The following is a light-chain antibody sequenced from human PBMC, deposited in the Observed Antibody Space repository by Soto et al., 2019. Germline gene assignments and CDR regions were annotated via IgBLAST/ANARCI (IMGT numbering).Light chain of an antibody. V-gene: IGKV3-11*01. Sequence: EIVLTQSPATLSSFPRDRVTLSCRASHYINTRLAWYQHRPGQAPRLLIYQTSIRAAGIPARFSASGSGTDFTLTISDVQPEDFALYYCHQRQSWPRTFGQGTKVDI. CDR1: HYINTR. CDR3: HQRQSWPRT. J-gene: IGKJ1*01. CDR2: QTS.